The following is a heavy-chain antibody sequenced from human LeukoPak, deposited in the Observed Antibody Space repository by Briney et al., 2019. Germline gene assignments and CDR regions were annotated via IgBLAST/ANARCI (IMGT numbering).Heavy chain of an antibody. Sequence: ASVKVSCEASGYTFTSYAMHWVRQAPGQRLEWMGWINAGNVNTKYSQKFQGRVTITRDTSASTAYMELSSLRSEDTAVYYCASLELRPGSPYYYYGMDVWGKGTTVTVSS. J-gene: IGHJ6*04. V-gene: IGHV1-3*01. CDR3: ASLELRPGSPYYYYGMDV. D-gene: IGHD1-7*01. CDR1: GYTFTSYA. CDR2: INAGNVNT.